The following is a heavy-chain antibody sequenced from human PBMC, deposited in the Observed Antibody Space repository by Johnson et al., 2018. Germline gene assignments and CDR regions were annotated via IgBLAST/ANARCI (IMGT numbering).Heavy chain of an antibody. D-gene: IGHD4-11*01. CDR2: ISWNSRTL. V-gene: IGHV3-9*01. J-gene: IGHJ6*02. CDR3: TKVLHDDSNSGVRYGRDV. CDR1: GFTFDDFA. Sequence: VQLVQSGGGLVQPGRSLRLSCTASGFTFDDFAMHWVRQGPGQGLEWVSGISWNSRTLDYADSVKGLFTISRDNAKNSLYLQMNSLIVEDTALYYCTKVLHDDSNSGVRYGRDVWGQGTSVTVSS.